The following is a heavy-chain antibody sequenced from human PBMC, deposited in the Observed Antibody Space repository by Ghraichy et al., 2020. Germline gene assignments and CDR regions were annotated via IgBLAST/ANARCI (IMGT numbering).Heavy chain of an antibody. V-gene: IGHV1-18*04. Sequence: ASVKVSCKASGYTFTSYGISWVRQAPGQGLEWMGWISAYNGNTNYAQKLQGRVTMTTDTSTSTAYMELRSLRSDDTAVYYCARWYQLLSLSYFDYWGQGTLVTVSS. D-gene: IGHD2-2*01. CDR3: ARWYQLLSLSYFDY. CDR2: ISAYNGNT. CDR1: GYTFTSYG. J-gene: IGHJ4*02.